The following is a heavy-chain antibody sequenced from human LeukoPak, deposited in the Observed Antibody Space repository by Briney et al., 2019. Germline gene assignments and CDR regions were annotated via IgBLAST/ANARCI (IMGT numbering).Heavy chain of an antibody. V-gene: IGHV3-23*01. J-gene: IGHJ4*02. D-gene: IGHD3-9*01. CDR3: VIWGDYDVLTGYYVPDY. CDR1: GFAFSNYA. CDR2: ITGSGTST. Sequence: AASRRLSCVASGFAFSNYAMSWVRQAPGKGLEWVSAITGSGTSTYYADSLKGRFTISRDNSKNTVFLQMNSLRHEDTAIYYCVIWGDYDVLTGYYVPDYWGQGTLVTVSS.